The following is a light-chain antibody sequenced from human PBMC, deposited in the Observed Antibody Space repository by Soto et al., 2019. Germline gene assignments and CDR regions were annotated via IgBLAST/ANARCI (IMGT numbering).Light chain of an antibody. CDR2: DAS. CDR3: QQYGSSPLT. CDR1: QSVISNY. J-gene: IGKJ4*01. V-gene: IGKV3-20*01. Sequence: EIVLTQSPGTLSLSPGERATLSCRASQSVISNYLVWYQQKPGQAPRLLIYDASSRATGIPDRFSGRGSGTDCTVTISRLEPEDFAVYYCQQYGSSPLTFGGGTKVEIK.